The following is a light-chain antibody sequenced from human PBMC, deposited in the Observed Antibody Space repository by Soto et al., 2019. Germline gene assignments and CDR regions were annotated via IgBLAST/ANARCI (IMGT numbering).Light chain of an antibody. Sequence: SYELTQSPSVSVAPEKTATITCGGNNIGNKRVHWYRQKPGQAPVLLISYDSDRPSEIPERFSGSNSENTATLTISRVEAGDEADYYCQVWDIMTDNYVFGSGTKLTVL. J-gene: IGLJ1*01. CDR3: QVWDIMTDNYV. V-gene: IGLV3-21*04. CDR1: NIGNKR. CDR2: YDS.